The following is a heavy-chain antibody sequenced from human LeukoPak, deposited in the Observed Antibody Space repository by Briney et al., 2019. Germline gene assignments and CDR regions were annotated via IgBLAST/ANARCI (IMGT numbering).Heavy chain of an antibody. V-gene: IGHV3-13*05. D-gene: IGHD3-3*01. J-gene: IGHJ3*02. Sequence: PGGSLRLSCAASGFTFSSYDMHWVRQATGKGLEWVSAIGTAGDPYYPGSVKGRFTISRENAKNSSYLQMNSLRAGDTAVYYCARGRKVLRFFTDAFVIWGQGTMVTVSS. CDR3: ARGRKVLRFFTDAFVI. CDR2: IGTAGDP. CDR1: GFTFSSYD.